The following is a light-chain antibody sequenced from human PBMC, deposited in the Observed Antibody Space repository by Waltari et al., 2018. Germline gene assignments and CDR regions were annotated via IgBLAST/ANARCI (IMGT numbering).Light chain of an antibody. CDR1: QSVGRA. J-gene: IGKJ1*01. CDR2: GAS. CDR3: QHYVRLPVT. Sequence: EIVLTQSPGTLSLPPGERATLSCWASQSVGRALAWYQQKRGQAPRLLIYGASTRASGIPDRFSGSGSGTDFSLTINRLEPEDFAVYYCQHYVRLPVTFGQGTKVEIK. V-gene: IGKV3-20*01.